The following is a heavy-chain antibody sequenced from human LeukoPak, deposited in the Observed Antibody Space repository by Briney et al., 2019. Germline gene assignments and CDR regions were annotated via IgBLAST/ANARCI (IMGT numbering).Heavy chain of an antibody. CDR1: GISVSSRY. CDR2: IYIGGST. D-gene: IGHD6-19*01. J-gene: IGHJ3*02. Sequence: PGGSLRLSCAASGISVSSRYMSWVRQAPGKGLEWVSVIYIGGSTNNADSVKGRFSISRDNSKNTLYLQMNSLRAEDTAVYYCARDLAVAGPGAFDIWGQGTMVTVSS. V-gene: IGHV3-53*01. CDR3: ARDLAVAGPGAFDI.